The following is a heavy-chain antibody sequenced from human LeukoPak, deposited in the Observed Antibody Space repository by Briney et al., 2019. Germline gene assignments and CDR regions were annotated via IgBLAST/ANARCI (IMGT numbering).Heavy chain of an antibody. CDR1: GYSISSGYY. V-gene: IGHV4-38-2*02. Sequence: SETLSLTCTVSGYSISSGYYWGWIRQPPGKGLEWIGSIYHSGSTYYNPSLKSRVTISVETSKNQFSLKLSSVTAADTAVYYCARRVLVVAARSWFDPWGQGTLVTVSS. CDR2: IYHSGST. CDR3: ARRVLVVAARSWFDP. D-gene: IGHD2-15*01. J-gene: IGHJ5*02.